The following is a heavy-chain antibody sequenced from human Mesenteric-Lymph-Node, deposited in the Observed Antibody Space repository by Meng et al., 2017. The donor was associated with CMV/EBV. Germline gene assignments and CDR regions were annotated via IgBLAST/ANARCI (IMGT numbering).Heavy chain of an antibody. CDR2: IYHSGST. D-gene: IGHD6-19*01. CDR1: GYSISSGYY. V-gene: IGHV4-38-2*02. CDR3: ARKGGGQWLVFGTNWFDP. J-gene: IGHJ5*02. Sequence: SETLSLTCTVSGYSISSGYYWGWIRQPPGKGLEWIGSIYHSGSTYYNPSLKSRVTISVDTSKNQFSLKLSSVTAADTAVYYCARKGGGQWLVFGTNWFDPWGQGTLVTVSS.